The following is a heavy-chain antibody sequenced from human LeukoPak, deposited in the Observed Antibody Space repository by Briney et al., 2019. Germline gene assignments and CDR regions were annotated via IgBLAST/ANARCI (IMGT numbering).Heavy chain of an antibody. D-gene: IGHD3-22*01. CDR2: IRTKADSYTT. Sequence: GGSLRVSCAASGFTFSDHHMDWVRQAPEKGLEWVARIRTKADSYTTEYAASVKGRFTISRDDSTNSLYLQMNSLKSEDTAVYYCARGLYDSSGYYYGWFDPWGQGTLVTVSS. CDR1: GFTFSDHH. V-gene: IGHV3-72*01. CDR3: ARGLYDSSGYYYGWFDP. J-gene: IGHJ5*02.